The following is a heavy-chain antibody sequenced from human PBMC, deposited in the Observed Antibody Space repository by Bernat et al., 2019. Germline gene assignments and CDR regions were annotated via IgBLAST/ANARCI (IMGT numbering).Heavy chain of an antibody. D-gene: IGHD6-25*01. J-gene: IGHJ4*02. Sequence: EVQLVESGGGLVKPGGSLRLSCAASGFIFSSFEMKWVRQAPGKGPEWVSYISSSGSTIYYADSVKGRFTISRDDAKNSLYLQMNSLRAEDTAVYYCARVSSGCPDFWGQGTLVTVSS. CDR1: GFIFSSFE. V-gene: IGHV3-48*03. CDR3: ARVSSGCPDF. CDR2: ISSSGSTI.